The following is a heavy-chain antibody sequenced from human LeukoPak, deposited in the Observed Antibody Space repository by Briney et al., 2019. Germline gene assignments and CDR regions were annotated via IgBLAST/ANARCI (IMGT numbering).Heavy chain of an antibody. CDR1: GFTFSNYA. D-gene: IGHD3-10*01. J-gene: IGHJ3*02. Sequence: GGSLRLSCAASGFTFSNYAMHWVRQAPGKGLEWVAVISYDGSNKYYADSVKGRFTISRDNSKNTLFLQMNSLRAEDTAVYYCARDKLTGIAFDIWGQATMV. CDR3: ARDKLTGIAFDI. V-gene: IGHV3-30*03. CDR2: ISYDGSNK.